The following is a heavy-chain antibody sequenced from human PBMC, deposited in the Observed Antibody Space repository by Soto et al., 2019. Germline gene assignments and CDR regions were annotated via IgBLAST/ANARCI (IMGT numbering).Heavy chain of an antibody. CDR3: AKDSGHSGSLGDY. CDR2: ISAAGDVT. CDR1: GFTFSSSA. D-gene: IGHD6-13*01. Sequence: EVQLLDSGGGLVQPGGSLRLSCAASGFTFSSSAMTWVRQAPGKGLEWVSRISAAGDVTDYVGSVQGRFTISRDNSKNTLYLQMDSLRVEDTAVYYCAKDSGHSGSLGDYSGQGTLVTVSS. V-gene: IGHV3-23*01. J-gene: IGHJ4*02.